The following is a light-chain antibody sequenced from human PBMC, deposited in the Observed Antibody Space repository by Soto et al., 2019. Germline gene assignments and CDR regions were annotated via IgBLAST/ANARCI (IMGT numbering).Light chain of an antibody. J-gene: IGLJ2*01. CDR1: SSDIGTYNY. CDR3: SSYTSSVTLV. Sequence: QSVLTQPASVSGSPGQSITISCTGTSSDIGTYNYVSWYLQHPGKAPKLVIYEVSNRPSGVSNRFSGSKSGNTASLTISGLQAEDEGDYFCSSYTSSVTLVFGGGTKVTVL. CDR2: EVS. V-gene: IGLV2-14*01.